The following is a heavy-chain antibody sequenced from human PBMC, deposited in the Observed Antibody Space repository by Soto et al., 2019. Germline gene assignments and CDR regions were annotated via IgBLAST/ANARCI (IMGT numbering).Heavy chain of an antibody. CDR1: GGSISSGGYS. Sequence: QLQLQESGSGLVKPSQTLSLTCAVSGGSISSGGYSWSWIRQPPGKGLERIGYIYHRGSPSYNPSLKRRVTISVDRSTTQFSLKLSSVTAADTAVYYCARVPDRWGQRTLVTVSS. CDR2: IYHRGSP. D-gene: IGHD2-2*01. CDR3: ARVPDR. V-gene: IGHV4-30-2*01. J-gene: IGHJ5*02.